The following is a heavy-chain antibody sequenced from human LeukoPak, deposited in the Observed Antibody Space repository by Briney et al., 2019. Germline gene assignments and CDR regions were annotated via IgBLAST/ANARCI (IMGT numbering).Heavy chain of an antibody. Sequence: GGSLRLSCAASGFTFSSYAMSWVRQAPGKGLEWVSAISGSGGSTYYADSVKGRFTISRDNSKNMLYLQMNSLRAEDTAVYYCAKDPRPGRDNDAFDIWGQGTMVTVSS. D-gene: IGHD5-24*01. V-gene: IGHV3-23*01. J-gene: IGHJ3*02. CDR3: AKDPRPGRDNDAFDI. CDR1: GFTFSSYA. CDR2: ISGSGGST.